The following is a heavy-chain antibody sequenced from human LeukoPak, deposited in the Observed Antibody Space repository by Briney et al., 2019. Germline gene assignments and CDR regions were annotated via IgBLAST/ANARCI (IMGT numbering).Heavy chain of an antibody. CDR1: GGTFSSYA. CDR3: ARQYYDFWSGTEVGNY. J-gene: IGHJ4*02. CDR2: IIPIFGTA. V-gene: IGHV1-69*05. D-gene: IGHD3-3*01. Sequence: SMKVSCKASGGTFSSYAISWVRQAPGQGLEWMGRIIPIFGTANYAQKFQGRVTITTDESTSTAYMELSSLRSEDTAVYYCARQYYDFWSGTEVGNYWGQGTLVTVSS.